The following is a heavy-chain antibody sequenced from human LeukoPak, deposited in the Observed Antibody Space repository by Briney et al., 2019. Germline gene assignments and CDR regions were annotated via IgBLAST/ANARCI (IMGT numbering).Heavy chain of an antibody. V-gene: IGHV4-59*12. J-gene: IGHJ4*02. Sequence: SDTLSLTCTVSGDSISNYYWSWIRQPPGKGLEWIGDIFYSGSTNYNPSLKSRITISLDTSKNQFSLKLSSVTAADTAVYYCARVGRWVVGATIDYWGQGTLVTVSS. CDR2: IFYSGST. CDR3: ARVGRWVVGATIDY. CDR1: GDSISNYY. D-gene: IGHD1-26*01.